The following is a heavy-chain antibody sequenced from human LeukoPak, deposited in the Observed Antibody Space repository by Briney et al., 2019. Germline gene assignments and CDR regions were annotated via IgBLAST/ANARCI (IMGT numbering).Heavy chain of an antibody. V-gene: IGHV3-11*01. Sequence: GGSLRLSCAASGFTFSDYYMSWIRQAPGKGLEWVSYISSCGSIIYYADSVKGRFTISRDNAKNSLYLQMNSLRAEDTAVYYCARAYTVTAPFDYWAREPWSPSPQ. CDR2: ISSCGSII. D-gene: IGHD4-17*01. CDR1: GFTFSDYY. J-gene: IGHJ4*02. CDR3: ARAYTVTAPFDY.